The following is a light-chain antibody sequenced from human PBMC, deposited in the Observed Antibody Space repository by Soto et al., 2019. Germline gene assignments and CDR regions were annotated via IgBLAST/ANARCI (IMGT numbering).Light chain of an antibody. Sequence: QLVLTQSPSASASLGASVKLTCTLSSGHSSYAIAWHQQQPEKGPRYLMKLNSDGSHSKGDGIPDRSSGSSSGAERYLAIPSLQSDDEADYSCQTWGTGIQVFGGGTKLTVL. CDR3: QTWGTGIQV. CDR2: LNSDGSH. V-gene: IGLV4-69*01. J-gene: IGLJ2*01. CDR1: SGHSSYA.